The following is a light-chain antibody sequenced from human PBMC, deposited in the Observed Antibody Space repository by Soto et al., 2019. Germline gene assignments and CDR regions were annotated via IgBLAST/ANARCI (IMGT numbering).Light chain of an antibody. J-gene: IGLJ2*01. CDR1: SSDVGDYNY. CDR2: EVS. CDR3: SSYASSSLGVV. V-gene: IGLV2-14*01. Sequence: QSALTQPASVSGSPGQSITISCTGTSSDVGDYNYVSWYQLHPGKAPKLMIYEVSNWPSGVSNRFSGSKSGNTASLTISGLQAEDEADYYCSSYASSSLGVVFGGGTKVTVL.